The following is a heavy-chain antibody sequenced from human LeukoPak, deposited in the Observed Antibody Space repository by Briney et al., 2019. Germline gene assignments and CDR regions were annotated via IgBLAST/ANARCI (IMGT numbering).Heavy chain of an antibody. CDR2: IIPVFGAA. Sequence: VKVSSKASGRIFSSYAVSWVRQAPGQGLEWMGGIIPVFGAANYAQKFQGRVTLTADESTNTAYMDLSGLRSEDAAVYYCARTRSGCSTTNCYPYDMDVWGQGTTVTVSS. CDR1: GRIFSSYA. CDR3: ARTRSGCSTTNCYPYDMDV. V-gene: IGHV1-69*01. D-gene: IGHD2-2*01. J-gene: IGHJ6*02.